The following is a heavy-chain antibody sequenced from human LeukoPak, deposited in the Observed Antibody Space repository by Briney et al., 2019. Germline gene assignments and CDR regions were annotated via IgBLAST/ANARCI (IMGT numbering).Heavy chain of an antibody. CDR2: ISSSSSFI. Sequence: GGSLRLSCAASGFTFSTYSINWVRQAPGKGLEWVSSISSSSSFIYYADSVKGRFTVSRDNAKNSVYLQMNSLRAEDTAVYYCARDSPLSFDIWRHETMVTVSS. CDR3: ARDSPLSFDI. V-gene: IGHV3-21*01. CDR1: GFTFSTYS. J-gene: IGHJ3*02.